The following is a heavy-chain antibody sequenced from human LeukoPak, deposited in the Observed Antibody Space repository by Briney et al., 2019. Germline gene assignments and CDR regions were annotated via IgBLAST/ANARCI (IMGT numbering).Heavy chain of an antibody. J-gene: IGHJ5*02. CDR1: GYTFTSYA. CDR2: INGGNGNT. Sequence: ASVKVSCKASGYTFTSYAMHWVRQAPGQRLEWMGWINGGNGNTKYSQKLQGRVTITRDTSASTAYMELRSLRSEDTAVFYCARGTPRLNWFEPWGQGTLVTVSS. CDR3: ARGTPRLNWFEP. D-gene: IGHD1-14*01. V-gene: IGHV1-3*01.